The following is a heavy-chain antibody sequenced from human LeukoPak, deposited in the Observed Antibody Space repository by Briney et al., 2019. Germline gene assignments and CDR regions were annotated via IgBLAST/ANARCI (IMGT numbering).Heavy chain of an antibody. V-gene: IGHV1-18*01. CDR3: ARDVEALMERSYYYYMDV. Sequence: ASVKVSCKASGYTFTSYGISWVRQAPGQGLEWMGWISAYNGNTKYAQKLQTRVTMTTDTSTSIAYMELRSLRSDDTAVYYCARDVEALMERSYYYYMDVWGKGTTVTVSS. CDR1: GYTFTSYG. J-gene: IGHJ6*03. CDR2: ISAYNGNT. D-gene: IGHD3-3*01.